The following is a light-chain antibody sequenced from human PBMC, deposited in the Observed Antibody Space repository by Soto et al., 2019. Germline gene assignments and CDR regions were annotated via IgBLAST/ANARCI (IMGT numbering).Light chain of an antibody. CDR2: EIN. CDR3: SSFAGSSTFVV. Sequence: QSALTQPPSASGSPGQSVTISCTGTSSDVGAYDYVSWYQQHPGKAPKLMIYEINKRPSGVPDRFSGSKSGNTASLTVSGLQAEDEADYYCSSFAGSSTFVVFGGGTKLTVL. CDR1: SSDVGAYDY. V-gene: IGLV2-8*01. J-gene: IGLJ2*01.